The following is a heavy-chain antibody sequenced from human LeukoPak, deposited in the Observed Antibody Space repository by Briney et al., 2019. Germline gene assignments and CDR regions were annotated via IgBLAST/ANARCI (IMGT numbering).Heavy chain of an antibody. CDR3: ARAYPYYDFWSGNLVANYYYMDV. CDR2: INPNSGGT. Sequence: ASVKVSCKASGYTFTGYYMHWVRQAPGQGLEWMGWINPNSGGTNYAQKLQGRVTMTTDTSTSTAYMELRSLRSDDTAVYYCARAYPYYDFWSGNLVANYYYMDVWGKGTTVTVSS. CDR1: GYTFTGYY. J-gene: IGHJ6*03. D-gene: IGHD3-3*01. V-gene: IGHV1-2*02.